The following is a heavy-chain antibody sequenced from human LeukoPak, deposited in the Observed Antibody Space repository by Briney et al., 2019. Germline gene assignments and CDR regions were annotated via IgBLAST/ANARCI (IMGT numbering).Heavy chain of an antibody. CDR3: ARETAHCGGDCFDY. Sequence: GGSLRLSCAASGFTFSTYEFNWVRQAPGKGLEWVAYIGVGGNSIYYADSVRGRFTTSRDNAQNSLYLEMNSLRVEDTALYYCARETAHCGGDCFDYWGREPWLPSPQ. CDR1: GFTFSTYE. J-gene: IGHJ4*02. CDR2: IGVGGNSI. D-gene: IGHD2-21*01. V-gene: IGHV3-48*03.